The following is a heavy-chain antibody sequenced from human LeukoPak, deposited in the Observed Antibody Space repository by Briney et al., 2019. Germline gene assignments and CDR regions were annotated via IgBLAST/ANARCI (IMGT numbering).Heavy chain of an antibody. Sequence: GGSLRLSCAASGFTVRNTYVSWVRQAPGKGLEWVSFIYSGGSTHYADSVKGRFTISRDNSKNTVYLQMNSLRAEDTAVYYCARYYDYLWGSYFGYCGQGTLVTVSS. D-gene: IGHD3-16*01. CDR3: ARYYDYLWGSYFGY. CDR1: GFTVRNTY. J-gene: IGHJ4*02. V-gene: IGHV3-53*01. CDR2: IYSGGST.